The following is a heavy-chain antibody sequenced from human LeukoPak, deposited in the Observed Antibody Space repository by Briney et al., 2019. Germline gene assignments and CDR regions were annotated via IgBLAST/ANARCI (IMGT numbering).Heavy chain of an antibody. CDR2: IYYSRST. D-gene: IGHD6-25*01. V-gene: IGHV4-59*02. J-gene: IGHJ4*02. CDR3: ARGALAAEFDY. CDR1: GGSVSSYY. Sequence: SETLSLTCTVSGGSVSSYYWSWIRQPPGKGLEWIGYIYYSRSTNYNPSLKSRVTISVDTSKNQFSLKLSSVTAADTAVYYCARGALAAEFDYWGQGTLVTVSS.